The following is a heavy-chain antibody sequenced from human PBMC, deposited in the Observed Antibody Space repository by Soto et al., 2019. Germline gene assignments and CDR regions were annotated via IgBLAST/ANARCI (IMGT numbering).Heavy chain of an antibody. CDR3: WINDGDDSTNF. CDR1: GYTFTSYG. D-gene: IGHD3-22*01. J-gene: IGHJ4*02. Sequence: QLQLVQSGGEVKKPGASVRVSCRASGYTFTSYGLNWVRRAPGQGLEWMGRIASHDGSTVSAQSFQGRLTLTRDTFTNTAYLELGALTSDDTGLYFCWINDGDDSTNFWGQGTLVTVSS. V-gene: IGHV1-18*04. CDR2: IASHDGST.